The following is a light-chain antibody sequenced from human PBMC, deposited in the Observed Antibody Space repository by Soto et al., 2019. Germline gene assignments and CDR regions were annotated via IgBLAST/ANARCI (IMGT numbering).Light chain of an antibody. J-gene: IGLJ1*01. CDR2: DVS. V-gene: IGLV2-14*01. CDR3: SSYTSSSTLHYV. Sequence: QSVLTQPASVSGSPGQSITISCTGTSSDVGGYNYVSWYQQHPGKAPKLMIYDVSNRPSGVSNRFSGSKSGNTASLTISGHQAEDYSDYYCSSYTSSSTLHYVFGTGTKLTVL. CDR1: SSDVGGYNY.